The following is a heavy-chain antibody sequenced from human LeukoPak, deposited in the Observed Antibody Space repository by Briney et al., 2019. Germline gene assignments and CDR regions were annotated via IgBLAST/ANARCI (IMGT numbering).Heavy chain of an antibody. D-gene: IGHD3-22*01. Sequence: GGSLRLSCAASGFTVSSNYMSWVRQAPGKGLEWVSVIYSGGSTYYADSVKGRFTISRDNSKNTLYLQMNSLRAEDTAVYYCARVTSSGCYWDADYWGQGTLVTVSS. J-gene: IGHJ4*02. CDR3: ARVTSSGCYWDADY. V-gene: IGHV3-53*01. CDR2: IYSGGST. CDR1: GFTVSSNY.